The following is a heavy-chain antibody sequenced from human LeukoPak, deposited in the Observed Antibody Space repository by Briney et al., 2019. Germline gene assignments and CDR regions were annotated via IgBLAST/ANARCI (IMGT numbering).Heavy chain of an antibody. CDR1: GFTFDDYA. J-gene: IGHJ4*02. Sequence: GGSLRLSCAASGFTFDDYAMHWVRQAPGKGLEWVSGISWNSGSIGYADSVKGRFTISRDNAKNSLYLQMNSLRAEDMALYYCAKDFGGTIFSYYFDYWGQGTLVTVSS. V-gene: IGHV3-9*03. CDR3: AKDFGGTIFSYYFDY. CDR2: ISWNSGSI. D-gene: IGHD3-3*01.